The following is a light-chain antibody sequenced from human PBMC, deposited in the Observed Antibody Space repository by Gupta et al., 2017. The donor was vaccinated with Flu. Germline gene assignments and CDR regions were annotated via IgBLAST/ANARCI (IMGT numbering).Light chain of an antibody. J-gene: IGLJ1*01. CDR1: TADVGGFNY. V-gene: IGLV2-8*01. CDR3: SSYAVSNTLV. Sequence: QSTLTQPPSASGSPGQSVTISCFGTTADVGGFNYVAWYQQHPGKAPKLLIYEVTKRPSGVPNRFSGSKSGNTASLTVSGLQTEDEADYYCSSYAVSNTLVFGTGTKVTVL. CDR2: EVT.